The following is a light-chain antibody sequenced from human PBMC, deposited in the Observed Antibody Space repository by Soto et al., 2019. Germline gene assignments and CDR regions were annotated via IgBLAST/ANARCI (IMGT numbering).Light chain of an antibody. Sequence: QSVLTQPASVSGTPGQSITIACTGTSSDVGGYNFVSWYQQHPGKAPKLMIYDVTIQPSGVSSRFSGSKSGNTASLTISGLQAEDEADYYCSSYTSSSTLVFGTGTKVTVL. CDR2: DVT. CDR3: SSYTSSSTLV. CDR1: SSDVGGYNF. J-gene: IGLJ1*01. V-gene: IGLV2-14*01.